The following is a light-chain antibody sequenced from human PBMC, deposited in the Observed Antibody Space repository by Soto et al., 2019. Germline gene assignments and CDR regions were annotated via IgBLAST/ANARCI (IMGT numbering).Light chain of an antibody. V-gene: IGLV2-14*01. CDR1: SSDVGGYNY. CDR2: DVS. Sequence: QSALTQPASVSGSPGQSITISCTGTSSDVGGYNYVSWYQQHPGRAPELMIYDVSNRPSGVSNRFSGSKSGNTASLTISGLQAEDEADYSCSSYSSSSTLYVFGTGTKVTVL. J-gene: IGLJ1*01. CDR3: SSYSSSSTLYV.